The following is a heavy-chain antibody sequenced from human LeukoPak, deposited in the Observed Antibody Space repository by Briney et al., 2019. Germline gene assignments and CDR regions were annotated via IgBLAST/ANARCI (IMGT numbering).Heavy chain of an antibody. V-gene: IGHV4-39*07. D-gene: IGHD5-18*01. CDR1: GGSISSGGYY. CDR3: ARRGYSYGL. J-gene: IGHJ4*02. Sequence: PSETLSLTCTVSGGSISSGGYYWSWIRQPPGKGLEWIGEINRSGSTNYNPSLKSRVTISVDTSKNQFSLKLSFVTAADTAVYYCARRGYSYGLWGQGTLVTVS. CDR2: INRSGST.